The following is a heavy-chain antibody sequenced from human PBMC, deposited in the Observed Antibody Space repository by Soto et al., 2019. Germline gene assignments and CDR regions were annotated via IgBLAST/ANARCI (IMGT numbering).Heavy chain of an antibody. CDR3: ATAPITERWFDP. D-gene: IGHD1-1*01. J-gene: IGHJ5*02. V-gene: IGHV4-30-2*01. CDR1: GGSISSGGYS. CDR2: IYHSGST. Sequence: SETLSLTCAVSGGSISSGGYSWSWIRQPPGKGLEWIGYIYHSGSTYYNPSLKSRVTISVDTSKNQFSLKLSSVTAADTAVYYCATAPITERWFDPWGQGTLVTVSS.